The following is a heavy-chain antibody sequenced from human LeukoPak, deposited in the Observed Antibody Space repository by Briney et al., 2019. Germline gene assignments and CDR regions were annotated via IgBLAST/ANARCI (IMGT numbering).Heavy chain of an antibody. CDR2: ISPVNGHT. V-gene: IGHV1-18*01. Sequence: ASVKVSCKTSGYTFSDYGISWVRQAPGQGLEWMGWISPVNGHTDYAQKFQGRITMTKDTSTSTAYMELRSLRSDDTAVYYCARDYRCSSTSCYGGHYYYYYYMGVWGKGTTVTVSS. J-gene: IGHJ6*03. CDR3: ARDYRCSSTSCYGGHYYYYYYMGV. CDR1: GYTFSDYG. D-gene: IGHD2-2*01.